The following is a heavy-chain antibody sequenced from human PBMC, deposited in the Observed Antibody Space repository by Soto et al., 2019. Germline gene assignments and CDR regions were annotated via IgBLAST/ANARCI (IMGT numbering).Heavy chain of an antibody. J-gene: IGHJ5*02. V-gene: IGHV4-31*03. CDR1: GGSISSGGYY. D-gene: IGHD6-6*01. CDR3: AREKRGYSSSYTNWFDP. Sequence: SETLSLTCTVSGGSISSGGYYWSWIRQHPGKGLEWIGYIYYSGSTYYNPSLKSRVTISVDTSKNQFSLKLSSVTAADTAVYYCAREKRGYSSSYTNWFDPWGQGTLVTVYS. CDR2: IYYSGST.